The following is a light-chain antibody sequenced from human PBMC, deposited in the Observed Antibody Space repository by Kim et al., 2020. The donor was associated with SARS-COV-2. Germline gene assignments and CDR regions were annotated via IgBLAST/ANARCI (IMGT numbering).Light chain of an antibody. V-gene: IGLV1-40*01. Sequence: RVPISCTGSNSNIGAGYDVHLYQQVPGTAPNLLIYATNSRPSGVPDRFSGSKSGTSASLAITGLQAEDEADYYCQSYDSSLSAVLFGGGTQLTVL. CDR3: QSYDSSLSAVL. CDR2: ATN. J-gene: IGLJ2*01. CDR1: NSNIGAGYD.